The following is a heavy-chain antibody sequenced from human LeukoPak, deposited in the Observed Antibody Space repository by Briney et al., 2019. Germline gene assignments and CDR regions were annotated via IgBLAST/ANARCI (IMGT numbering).Heavy chain of an antibody. V-gene: IGHV3-30*18. J-gene: IGHJ4*02. CDR1: GFTFSSYG. CDR3: AKDRAMIVVVVYDY. CDR2: ISYDGSNK. Sequence: GGSLRLSCAASGFTFSSYGMHWVRQAPGKGLEWVAVISYDGSNKYYADSVKGRFTVSRDNSKNTLYLQMHSLRADDTAVYYCAKDRAMIVVVVYDYWGQGTLVTVSS. D-gene: IGHD3-22*01.